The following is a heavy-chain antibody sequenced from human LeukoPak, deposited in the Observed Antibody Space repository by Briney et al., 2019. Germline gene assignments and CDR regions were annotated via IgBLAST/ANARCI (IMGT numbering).Heavy chain of an antibody. CDR2: IYSGGSI. J-gene: IGHJ3*02. Sequence: GGSLRLSCAASGFTVSTNHMSWVRQTPGKGLEWVSTIYSGGSIYYADSVKGRFTISRDNSKNTLFLQMNSLRVEDTAVYYCARGSRVTTRLDAFDIWGQGTMVTVSS. CDR3: ARGSRVTTRLDAFDI. CDR1: GFTVSTNH. D-gene: IGHD4-17*01. V-gene: IGHV3-53*01.